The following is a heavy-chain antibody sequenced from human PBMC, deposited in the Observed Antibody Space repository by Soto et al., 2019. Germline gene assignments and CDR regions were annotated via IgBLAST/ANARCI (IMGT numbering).Heavy chain of an antibody. Sequence: GESLKISCKGSGYSFTSYWIGWVRQMPGKGLEWMGIIYPGDSDTRYSPSFQGQVTISADKSISTAYLQWSSLKASDTAMYYCARAPYDILTGYYPYYYYYYGMDVWGQGTTVTSP. CDR2: IYPGDSDT. V-gene: IGHV5-51*01. J-gene: IGHJ6*02. CDR3: ARAPYDILTGYYPYYYYYYGMDV. D-gene: IGHD3-9*01. CDR1: GYSFTSYW.